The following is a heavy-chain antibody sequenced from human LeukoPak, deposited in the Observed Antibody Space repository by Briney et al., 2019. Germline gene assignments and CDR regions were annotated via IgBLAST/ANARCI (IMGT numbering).Heavy chain of an antibody. CDR3: AGFVGSRELLISPWPNWFDP. D-gene: IGHD1-26*01. CDR2: ISGSGGST. Sequence: QTGGSLRLSCAASGFTFSSYAMSWVRQAPGKGLEWVSAISGSGGSTYYADSVKGRFTISRDNSKNTLYLQMNSLRAEDPAVYYCAGFVGSRELLISPWPNWFDPWGQGTLVTVSS. CDR1: GFTFSSYA. J-gene: IGHJ5*02. V-gene: IGHV3-23*01.